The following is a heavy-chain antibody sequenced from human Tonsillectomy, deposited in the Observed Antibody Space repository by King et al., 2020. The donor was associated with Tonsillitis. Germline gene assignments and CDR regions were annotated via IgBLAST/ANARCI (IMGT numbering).Heavy chain of an antibody. Sequence: VQLQESGPGLVKPSETLSLTCTVSGGSISRYYWKWIRQPAGKGLEWIVRINTSGSTDYNPSLKSRDTMSVDTSKNQFSLKLSSVTAAETAVYYCARDSSKAGDYYFDYWGQGTLVTVSS. CDR3: ARDSSKAGDYYFDY. D-gene: IGHD4-17*01. V-gene: IGHV4-4*07. J-gene: IGHJ4*02. CDR1: GGSISRYY. CDR2: INTSGST.